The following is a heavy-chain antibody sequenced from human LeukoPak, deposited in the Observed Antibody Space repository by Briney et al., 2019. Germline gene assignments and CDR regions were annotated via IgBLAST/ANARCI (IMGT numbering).Heavy chain of an antibody. D-gene: IGHD1-26*01. Sequence: GGSLRLSCAASRFTFSNYPMNWVRQAPGKGLEWVALLSYDGSNEYYADSVKGRFTISRDNSKNTLYLQMNSLRAEDTAVYYCARGRGSYSADYWGQGTLVTVSS. CDR1: RFTFSNYP. CDR2: LSYDGSNE. V-gene: IGHV3-30-3*01. J-gene: IGHJ4*02. CDR3: ARGRGSYSADY.